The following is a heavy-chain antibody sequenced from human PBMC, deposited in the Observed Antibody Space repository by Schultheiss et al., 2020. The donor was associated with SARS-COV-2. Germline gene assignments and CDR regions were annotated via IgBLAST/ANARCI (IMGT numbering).Heavy chain of an antibody. CDR2: INHSGST. D-gene: IGHD2-2*01. Sequence: SETLSLTCAVYGGSFSGYYWSWIRQPPGKGLEWIGEINHSGSTNYNPSLKSRVTISVDTSKNQFSLKLSSVTAADTAVYYCARGVWDIVVVGYYMDVWGKGATVTVSS. V-gene: IGHV4-34*01. CDR3: ARGVWDIVVVGYYMDV. J-gene: IGHJ6*03. CDR1: GGSFSGYY.